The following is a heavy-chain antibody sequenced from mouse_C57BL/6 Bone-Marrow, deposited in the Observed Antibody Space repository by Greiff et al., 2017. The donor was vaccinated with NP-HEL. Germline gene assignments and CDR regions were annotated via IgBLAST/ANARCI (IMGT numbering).Heavy chain of an antibody. J-gene: IGHJ4*01. CDR3: ASIPFLYYGSSYDYYAMDY. Sequence: QVQLQESGPGLVQPSQSLSITCTVSGFSLTSYGVHWVRQSPGKGLEWLGVIWSGGSTDYNAAFISRLSISKDNSKSQVFFKMNSLQADDTAIYYCASIPFLYYGSSYDYYAMDYWGQGTSVTVSS. CDR2: IWSGGST. CDR1: GFSLTSYG. D-gene: IGHD1-1*01. V-gene: IGHV2-2*01.